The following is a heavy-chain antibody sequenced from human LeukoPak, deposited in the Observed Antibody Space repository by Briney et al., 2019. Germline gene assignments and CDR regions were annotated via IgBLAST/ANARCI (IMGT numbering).Heavy chain of an antibody. Sequence: GGSLRLSCAASGFTFSTYRMNWVRQAPGKGLEWLASIRDDGSEKYYVDSVKGRFTISRDNAKNSVSLQMNSLRAEDTAVYYCAGGGSIADYWGQGTLVTVSS. CDR2: IRDDGSEK. CDR3: AGGGSIADY. V-gene: IGHV3-7*04. D-gene: IGHD6-6*01. J-gene: IGHJ4*02. CDR1: GFTFSTYR.